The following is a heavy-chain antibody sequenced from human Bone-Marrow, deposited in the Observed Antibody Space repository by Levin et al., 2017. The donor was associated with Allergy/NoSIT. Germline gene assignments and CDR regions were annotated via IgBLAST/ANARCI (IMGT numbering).Heavy chain of an antibody. Sequence: PGGSLRLSCAASGLTVSNRYMHWVRQAPGKGLVWVSRIDDDGRGASYADSVKGRFTISRDNAKSTLYLQMNNLRAEDTGVYYCARGLDFAYWGQGTLVTVSP. V-gene: IGHV3-74*01. CDR1: GLTVSNRY. J-gene: IGHJ4*02. CDR3: ARGLDFAY. CDR2: IDDDGRGA.